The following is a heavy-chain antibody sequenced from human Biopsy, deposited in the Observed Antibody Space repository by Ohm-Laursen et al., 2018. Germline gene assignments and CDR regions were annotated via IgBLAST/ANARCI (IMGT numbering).Heavy chain of an antibody. CDR1: GYTFRSYG. Sequence: SVKVSCKASGYTFRSYGISWVRQAPGQGLEWMGIINPTGGTTSYAEKFQGRVTLTRDTSTGTVYLELNSLIYEDTALYYCARDETGSSVFGPYYYGMDVWGQGTTVTVSS. CDR3: ARDETGSSVFGPYYYGMDV. J-gene: IGHJ6*02. D-gene: IGHD3-9*01. CDR2: INPTGGTT. V-gene: IGHV1-46*01.